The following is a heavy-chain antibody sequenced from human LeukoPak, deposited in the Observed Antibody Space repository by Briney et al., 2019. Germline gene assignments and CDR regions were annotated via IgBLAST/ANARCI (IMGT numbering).Heavy chain of an antibody. D-gene: IGHD6-19*01. CDR1: GGSISSYY. CDR2: IYCSGST. Sequence: SQTLSLTCTVSGGSISSYYWGWIRQPPGKGRGWIGYIYCSGSTNYNPSRKSRVTISVDTSKNQFSLKLSSVTAADTAVYYCARGIAVAGFDYWGQGTLVTVSS. CDR3: ARGIAVAGFDY. V-gene: IGHV4-59*01. J-gene: IGHJ4*02.